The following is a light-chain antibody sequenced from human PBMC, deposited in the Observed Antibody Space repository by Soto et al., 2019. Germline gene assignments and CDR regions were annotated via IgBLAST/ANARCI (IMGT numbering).Light chain of an antibody. CDR3: SSSTGSTTVV. CDR2: DVT. CDR1: SSDVGAYNL. V-gene: IGLV2-14*03. Sequence: QAVVTQPASVSGSPGQSIAISCTGTSSDVGAYNLVSWYQQHPGQAPKLMIYDVTARPSGVSNRFSGSKSGNTASLTISGLQAEDEADYYCSSSTGSTTVVFGGGTKLTVL. J-gene: IGLJ2*01.